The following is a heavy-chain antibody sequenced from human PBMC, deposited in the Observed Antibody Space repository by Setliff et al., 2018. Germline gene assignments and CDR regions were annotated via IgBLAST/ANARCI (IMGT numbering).Heavy chain of an antibody. V-gene: IGHV4-39*07. CDR1: GGSMSSISYY. D-gene: IGHD6-19*01. Sequence: SETLSLTCTVPGGSMSSISYYWGWIRQPPGKGLEWIGTIYDSGKTYYNPSLKSRVTISVDTSKKQLSLTLNSVTAADTAVYYCATRRSEAVAGREDNWLGPWGQGILVTVSS. CDR3: ATRRSEAVAGREDNWLGP. CDR2: IYDSGKT. J-gene: IGHJ5*02.